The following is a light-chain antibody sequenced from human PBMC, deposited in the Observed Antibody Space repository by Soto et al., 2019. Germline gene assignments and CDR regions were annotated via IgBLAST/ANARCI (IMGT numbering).Light chain of an antibody. CDR3: CSYAGIYV. Sequence: QSALTQPRSVSGSPGQSVTVSCTGTSIDVGAYNYVSWYQQHPGEAPKLMIYDVSKRPSGVPDRFSGSKSGNTASLTISGLQADDEADYYCCSYAGIYVFGTGTKVTVL. CDR1: SIDVGAYNY. CDR2: DVS. V-gene: IGLV2-11*01. J-gene: IGLJ1*01.